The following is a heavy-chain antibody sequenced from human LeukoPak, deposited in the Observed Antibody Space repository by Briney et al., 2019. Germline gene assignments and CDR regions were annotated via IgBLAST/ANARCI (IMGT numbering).Heavy chain of an antibody. V-gene: IGHV3-74*01. J-gene: IGHJ4*02. D-gene: IGHD6-19*01. CDR2: ISSDGSII. CDR3: ARLAVAGLRAGGYDY. CDR1: GFSFSSYW. Sequence: PGGSLRLSCAASGFSFSSYWMHWVRQAPGKGLVWVSRISSDGSIINYADSVKGRFTISRDNAKNTLYLQMNSLRVEDTAVYYCARLAVAGLRAGGYDYWGQGTLVTVSS.